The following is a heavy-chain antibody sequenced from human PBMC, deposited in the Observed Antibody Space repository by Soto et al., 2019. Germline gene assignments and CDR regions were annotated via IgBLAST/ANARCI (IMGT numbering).Heavy chain of an antibody. J-gene: IGHJ6*02. V-gene: IGHV1-18*04. CDR2: VSPYNGDT. Sequence: XSVKVSCKASVSTFTTYGINWVRQAPGQGLEWMGWVSPYNGDTTYAQKVQGRVTMTTDTSTTTAYLELRSLRSDDTAVYYCAREVGHIDVWGQGPTVTSP. CDR1: VSTFTTYG. CDR3: AREVGHIDV. D-gene: IGHD2-2*01.